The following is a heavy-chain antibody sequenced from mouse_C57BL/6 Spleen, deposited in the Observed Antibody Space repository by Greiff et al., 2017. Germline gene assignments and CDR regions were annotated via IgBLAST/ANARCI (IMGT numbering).Heavy chain of an antibody. Sequence: VQLKQSGPVLVKPGASVKMSCKASGYTFTDYYMNWVKQSHGKSLEWIGVINPYNGCTSYNQKFKGKATLTVDKSSRTAYLELNSLTSEDSAVEDCARGGSGNCDYWGQGTTLTVSA. CDR3: ARGGSGNCDY. D-gene: IGHD3-1*01. CDR1: GYTFTDYY. CDR2: INPYNGCT. J-gene: IGHJ2*01. V-gene: IGHV1-19*01.